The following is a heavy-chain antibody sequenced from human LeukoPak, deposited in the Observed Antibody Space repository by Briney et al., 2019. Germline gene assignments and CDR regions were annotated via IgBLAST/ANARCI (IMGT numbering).Heavy chain of an antibody. CDR1: GYTFTGYY. V-gene: IGHV1-2*02. J-gene: IGHJ5*02. Sequence: ASVKVSCKASGYTFTGYYIHWVRQAAGQGLEWMGWISPNSGGTNYAQKFQGRVTMTRDTSITTAYMELSRLRSDDTAVYYCARESSCDTTNCLAPTDWFDPWGQGTLVTVSS. CDR3: ARESSCDTTNCLAPTDWFDP. CDR2: ISPNSGGT. D-gene: IGHD2/OR15-2a*01.